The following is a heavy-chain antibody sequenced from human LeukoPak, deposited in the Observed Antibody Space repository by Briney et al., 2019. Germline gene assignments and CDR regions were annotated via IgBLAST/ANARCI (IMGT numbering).Heavy chain of an antibody. Sequence: GGSLRLSCAASGFTFTRAWMSWVRQAPGKGLEWGTNIKNDGREKYYVDSVKGRFTISRDNAKNSVYLQMNSLRAEDTAVYYCAKDGGLWVSAHWGDSWGRGTLVTVSS. CDR3: AKDGGLWVSAHWGDS. CDR1: GFTFTRAW. V-gene: IGHV3-7*03. J-gene: IGHJ4*02. D-gene: IGHD7-27*01. CDR2: IKNDGREK.